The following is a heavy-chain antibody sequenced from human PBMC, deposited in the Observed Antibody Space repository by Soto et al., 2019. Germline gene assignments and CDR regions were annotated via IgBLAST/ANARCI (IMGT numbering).Heavy chain of an antibody. CDR1: GGSVSSGSYY. V-gene: IGHV4-61*01. CDR2: IYYSGST. CDR3: ARVGAGKGCYGMDV. J-gene: IGHJ6*02. D-gene: IGHD1-26*01. Sequence: QVQLQESGPGLVKPSETLSLTCTVSGGSVSSGSYYWSWIRQPPGKGLEWIGYIYYSGSTNYNPSLKSRVTISVDTSKNQFSLKLSSVTAADTAVYYCARVGAGKGCYGMDVWGQGTTVTVSS.